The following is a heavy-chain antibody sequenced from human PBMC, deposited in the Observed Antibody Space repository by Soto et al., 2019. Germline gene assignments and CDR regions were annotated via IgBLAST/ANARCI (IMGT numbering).Heavy chain of an antibody. Sequence: QVHLQQWGAGLLKPSETLSLTCAVYGESFIGYYWTWIRQSPGKGLEWIGEINHSGSTNYNPSLKSLVTISIDTSKNHFSLKLTSVTAADTSVYYCAWTDIVTTNWFAPWGQGTLVTVSS. CDR1: GESFIGYY. D-gene: IGHD5-12*01. CDR3: AWTDIVTTNWFAP. J-gene: IGHJ5*02. CDR2: INHSGST. V-gene: IGHV4-34*01.